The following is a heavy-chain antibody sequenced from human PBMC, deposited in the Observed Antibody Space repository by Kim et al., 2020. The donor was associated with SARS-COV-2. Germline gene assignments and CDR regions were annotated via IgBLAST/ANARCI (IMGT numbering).Heavy chain of an antibody. J-gene: IGHJ5*02. CDR3: ARARIAQLVQLRFDP. CDR1: GYTFTGYY. CDR2: INPNSVGT. D-gene: IGHD6-13*01. Sequence: ASVKVSCKASGYTFTGYYMHWVRQAPGQGLEWMGRINPNSVGTNYAQKFQGRVTMTRDTSISTAYMELSRLRSDDTAVYYCARARIAQLVQLRFDPWGQGTLVTVSS. V-gene: IGHV1-2*06.